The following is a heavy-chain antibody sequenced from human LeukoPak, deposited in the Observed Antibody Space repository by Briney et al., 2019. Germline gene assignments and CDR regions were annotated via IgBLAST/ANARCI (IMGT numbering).Heavy chain of an antibody. V-gene: IGHV3-48*01. CDR3: ARKSGSSGYPFDY. J-gene: IGHJ4*02. Sequence: GGSLRLSCAASGFPFSSYSMNWVRQAPGKGLEWVSYITSSSSTMYYADAVKGRFAISRDNAKNSLYLQMNRLGAEDTAVYYCARKSGSSGYPFDYWGQGILVTVSS. CDR1: GFPFSSYS. D-gene: IGHD3-22*01. CDR2: ITSSSSTM.